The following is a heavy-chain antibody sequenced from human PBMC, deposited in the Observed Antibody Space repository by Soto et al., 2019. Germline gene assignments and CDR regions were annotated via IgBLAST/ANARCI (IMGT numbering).Heavy chain of an antibody. CDR1: GGTFSSYT. CDR3: ASLGGGSYYFDY. J-gene: IGHJ4*02. V-gene: IGHV1-69*02. Sequence: SVKVSCKASGGTFSSYTISWVRQAPGQGLEWMGRIIPILGIANYAQKFQGRVTITADKSTSTAYMELSSLRSEDTAVYYCASLGGGSYYFDYWGQGTLVTVSS. D-gene: IGHD3-16*01. CDR2: IIPILGIA.